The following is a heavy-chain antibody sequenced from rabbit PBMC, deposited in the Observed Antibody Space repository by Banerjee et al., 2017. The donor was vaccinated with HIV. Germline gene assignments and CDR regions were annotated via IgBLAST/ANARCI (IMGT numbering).Heavy chain of an antibody. CDR1: GFSFSGGYY. D-gene: IGHD7-1*01. J-gene: IGHJ4*01. V-gene: IGHV1S40*01. CDR3: ARNPAIESNL. CDR2: IYTVTGNT. Sequence: QQLVESGGDLVKPGASLTLTCTASGFSFSGGYYMCWVRQAPGKGLEWIACIYTVTGNTYYATWAKGRFTISKTSSTTVTLQMTSLTAADTAAYFCARNPAIESNLWGQGTLVTVS.